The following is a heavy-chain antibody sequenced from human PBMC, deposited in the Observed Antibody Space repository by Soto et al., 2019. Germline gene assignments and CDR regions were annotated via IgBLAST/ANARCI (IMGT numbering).Heavy chain of an antibody. CDR1: GGTFSSYA. V-gene: IGHV1-69*13. J-gene: IGHJ6*02. CDR2: IIPIFGTA. D-gene: IGHD3-9*01. Sequence: SVKVSCKASGGTFSSYAISWVRQAPGQGLEWMGGIIPIFGTANYAQKFQGRVTITADESTSTAYMELSSLRSEDTAVYYCARDPYDILTGYSKNYDYGMDVWGQ. CDR3: ARDPYDILTGYSKNYDYGMDV.